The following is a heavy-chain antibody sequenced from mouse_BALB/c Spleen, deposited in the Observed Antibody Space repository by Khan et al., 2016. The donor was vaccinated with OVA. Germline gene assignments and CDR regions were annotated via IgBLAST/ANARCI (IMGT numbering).Heavy chain of an antibody. CDR1: GFSLTTYG. CDR2: IWGDGNT. CDR3: AKSFYSHYYAMDH. D-gene: IGHD2-1*01. V-gene: IGHV2-3*01. J-gene: IGHJ4*01. Sequence: QVQLKQSGPGLVAPSQSLSITCTVSGFSLTTYGVTWVRQPPGKGLEWLGVIWGDGNTDYHSALISRLSISKDNSESQVFLKLNSLQTDDTATYYCAKSFYSHYYAMDHWGQGTSVTVAS.